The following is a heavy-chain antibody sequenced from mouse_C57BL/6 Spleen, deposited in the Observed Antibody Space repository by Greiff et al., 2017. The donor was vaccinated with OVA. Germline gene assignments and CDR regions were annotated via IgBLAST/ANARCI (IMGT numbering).Heavy chain of an antibody. J-gene: IGHJ2*01. CDR1: GYSITSRYY. V-gene: IGHV3-6*01. D-gene: IGHD5-1*01. CDR3: ARDHLPYYFDY. CDR2: ISYDGSN. Sequence: VQLKESGPGLVKPSQSLSLTCSVTGYSITSRYYWNWIRQFPGNKLEWMGYISYDGSNNYNPSLKNRISITRDTSKNQFFLKLDSVTTEDTATYYCARDHLPYYFDYWGQGTTLTVSS.